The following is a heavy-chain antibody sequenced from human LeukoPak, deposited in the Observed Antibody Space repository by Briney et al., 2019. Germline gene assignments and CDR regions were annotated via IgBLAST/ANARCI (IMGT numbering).Heavy chain of an antibody. CDR1: GFTFSNAW. CDR2: IKSKTDGGTT. Sequence: PGGSLRLSCAASGFTFSNAWMSWVRQAPGKGLEWVGRIKSKTDGGTTDYAAPVKGRFTISGDDSKNTLYLQMNSLKTEDTAVYYCTTDGWWEPPDDFDIWGQGTMVTVSS. D-gene: IGHD1-26*01. J-gene: IGHJ3*02. CDR3: TTDGWWEPPDDFDI. V-gene: IGHV3-15*01.